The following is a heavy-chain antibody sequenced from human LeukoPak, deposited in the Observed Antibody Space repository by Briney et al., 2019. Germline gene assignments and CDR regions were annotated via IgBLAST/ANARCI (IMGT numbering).Heavy chain of an antibody. CDR2: IIPIFGTA. CDR3: ARSRSYDLWSGFGWFDP. Sequence: ASVKVSCKASGGTFSSYAISWVRQAPGQGLEWMGGIIPIFGTANYAQKFQGRVTITTDESTSTAYMELSSLRSEDTAVYYCARSRSYDLWSGFGWFDPWGQGTLVTVSS. J-gene: IGHJ5*02. CDR1: GGTFSSYA. D-gene: IGHD3-3*01. V-gene: IGHV1-69*05.